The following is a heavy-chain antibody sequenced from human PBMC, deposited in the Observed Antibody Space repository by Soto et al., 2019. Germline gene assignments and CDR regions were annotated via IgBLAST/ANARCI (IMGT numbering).Heavy chain of an antibody. V-gene: IGHV1-2*02. D-gene: IGHD1-26*01. J-gene: IGHJ4*02. CDR1: GYTFTVHY. CDR3: GRGRSGQIVIFY. CDR2: IGPESGAT. Sequence: ASVKVSCKTSGYTFTVHYIHCVLQAPQQGPEWMGEIGPESGATRYAEKFRGRVTMTMDTSITTVYMELRNLSPDDTAVYYCGRGRSGQIVIFYWGQGTPVTVSS.